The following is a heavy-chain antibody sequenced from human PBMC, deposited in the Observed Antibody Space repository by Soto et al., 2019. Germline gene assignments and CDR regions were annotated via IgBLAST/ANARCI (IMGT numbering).Heavy chain of an antibody. D-gene: IGHD2-21*02. Sequence: QVQLVQSGAEVKKPGASVKVSCKASGYTFTSYAMHWVRQAPGQRLEWMGWINAGNGNTKYSQKFQGRVTITRDTSASTAYMELSSLRSEDVAVYYCARSIVVVTAADYWGQGTLVTVSS. CDR1: GYTFTSYA. CDR2: INAGNGNT. J-gene: IGHJ4*02. V-gene: IGHV1-3*01. CDR3: ARSIVVVTAADY.